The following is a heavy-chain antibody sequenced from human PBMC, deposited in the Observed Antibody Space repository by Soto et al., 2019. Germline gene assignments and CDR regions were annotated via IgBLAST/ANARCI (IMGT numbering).Heavy chain of an antibody. J-gene: IGHJ4*02. V-gene: IGHV1-18*01. Sequence: QVHLVQSGAEVKKPGASVKVSCKASGYTFTSYGITWVRQAPGQGLGWMGWISAHNGNTDYAQKLQGRVIVTRDTSTSTAYMELRSLRSADTAVYYCARGRYGDYWGQGDLVTVSP. CDR1: GYTFTSYG. CDR3: ARGRYGDY. CDR2: ISAHNGNT. D-gene: IGHD1-1*01.